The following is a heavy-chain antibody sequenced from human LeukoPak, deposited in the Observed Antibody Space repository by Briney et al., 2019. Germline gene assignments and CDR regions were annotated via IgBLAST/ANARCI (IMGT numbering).Heavy chain of an antibody. CDR2: IYYSGST. Sequence: SETLSLTCTVSGGSITSYYWSWIRQPPGKGREWIGYIYYSGSTNYNPSLKSRVTISVDTSKNQFSLKLSSVTAADTAVYYCARSAAAGTVFDYWGQGTLVTVSS. CDR3: ARSAAAGTVFDY. J-gene: IGHJ4*02. D-gene: IGHD6-13*01. CDR1: GGSITSYY. V-gene: IGHV4-59*01.